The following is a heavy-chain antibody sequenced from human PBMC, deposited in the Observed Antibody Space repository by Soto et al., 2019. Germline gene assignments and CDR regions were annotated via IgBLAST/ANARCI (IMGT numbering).Heavy chain of an antibody. D-gene: IGHD1-26*01. CDR3: ARNLVRGGSYSMGLNYFDY. CDR2: ILPIFGTA. V-gene: IGHV1-69*13. CDR1: GGTLSSYA. J-gene: IGHJ4*02. Sequence: SVKVSCKASGGTLSSYAISWVRQAPGQGLEWMGGILPIFGTANYAQKFQGRVTITADESTSTAYMELSSLRSEDTAVYYCARNLVRGGSYSMGLNYFDYWGQGTLVTVSS.